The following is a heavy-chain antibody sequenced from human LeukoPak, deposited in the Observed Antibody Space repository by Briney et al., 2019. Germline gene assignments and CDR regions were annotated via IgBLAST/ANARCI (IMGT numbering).Heavy chain of an antibody. D-gene: IGHD5-12*01. CDR1: GFTLSSYG. V-gene: IGHV3-30*18. Sequence: PGGSLRLSCAASGFTLSSYGMHWVRQAPGKGLEWVAVISYDGSNKYYAASVKGRFTIPRDNSKNTLYLQMNSLRAEDTAVYYCAKESGDSGYDYLSYDYYYMDVWGKGTTVTVSS. CDR3: AKESGDSGYDYLSYDYYYMDV. J-gene: IGHJ6*03. CDR2: ISYDGSNK.